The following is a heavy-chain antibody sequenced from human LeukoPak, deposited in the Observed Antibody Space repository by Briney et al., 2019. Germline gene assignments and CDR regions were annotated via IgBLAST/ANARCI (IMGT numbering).Heavy chain of an antibody. Sequence: PGGPLRLSCAASGFTFSSYWMGWVRQAPGKGLEWVANIKEDAGEKYYVDSVKGRFTISRDNAKNSLSLQMNSLRAEDTAVYYCARGRFNYDSSGYSSFYHWGQGTLVTVSS. D-gene: IGHD3-22*01. V-gene: IGHV3-7*01. CDR2: IKEDAGEK. J-gene: IGHJ4*02. CDR1: GFTFSSYW. CDR3: ARGRFNYDSSGYSSFYH.